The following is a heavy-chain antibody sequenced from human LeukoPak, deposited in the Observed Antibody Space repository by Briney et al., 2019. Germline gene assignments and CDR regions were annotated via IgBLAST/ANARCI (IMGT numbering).Heavy chain of an antibody. CDR3: AKLGYYYGSGSYQP. CDR1: GFTFSSYA. D-gene: IGHD3-10*01. V-gene: IGHV3-23*01. J-gene: IGHJ5*02. Sequence: GGSLRLSCAASGFTFSSYAMSWVRQAPGEGLGWVSAISGSGGSTYYADSVKGRFTISRDNSKNTLYLQMNSLRAEDTAVYYCAKLGYYYGSGSYQPWGQGTLVTVSS. CDR2: ISGSGGST.